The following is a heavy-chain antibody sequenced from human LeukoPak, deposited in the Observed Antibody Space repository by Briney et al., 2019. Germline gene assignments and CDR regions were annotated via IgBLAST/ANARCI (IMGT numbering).Heavy chain of an antibody. CDR2: ISAYNGYT. CDR3: ARVGGNYEVLIDY. V-gene: IGHV1-18*01. D-gene: IGHD1-26*01. CDR1: GYTFTNFP. J-gene: IGHJ4*02. Sequence: ASVKVSCKASGYTFTNFPIGWVRQAPGQGLEWMGWISAYNGYTKYAPSLQGRVTMTTDTSTSTAYMQLRSLRSDDTAMYYCARVGGNYEVLIDYWGQGTLVTVSS.